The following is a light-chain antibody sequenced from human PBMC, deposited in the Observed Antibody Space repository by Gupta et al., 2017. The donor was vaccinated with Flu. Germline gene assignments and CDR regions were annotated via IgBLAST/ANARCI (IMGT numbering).Light chain of an antibody. Sequence: SLGERATINCKFSQNVLDSSNNKNYLAWYQQKPGQPPKLLIYWASTRESGVPDRFSGSGSGTDFTLTISSLQAEDVAVYYCQQYDSTPWTFGQGTKVEIK. V-gene: IGKV4-1*01. J-gene: IGKJ1*01. CDR3: QQYDSTPWT. CDR1: QNVLDSSNNKNY. CDR2: WAS.